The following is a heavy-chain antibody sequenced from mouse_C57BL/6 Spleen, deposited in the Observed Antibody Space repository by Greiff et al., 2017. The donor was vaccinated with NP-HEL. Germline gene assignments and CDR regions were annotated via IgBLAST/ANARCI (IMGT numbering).Heavy chain of an antibody. D-gene: IGHD2-1*01. J-gene: IGHJ1*03. Sequence: QVQLQQPGAELVKPGASVKLSCKASGYTFTSYWMQWVKQRPGQGLEWIGEIDPSDSYTNYNQKFKGKATLTVDTSSSTAYMQLSSLTSEDSAVYYCARGHYGNYVYWYFDVWGTGTTVTVSS. CDR3: ARGHYGNYVYWYFDV. CDR1: GYTFTSYW. V-gene: IGHV1-50*01. CDR2: IDPSDSYT.